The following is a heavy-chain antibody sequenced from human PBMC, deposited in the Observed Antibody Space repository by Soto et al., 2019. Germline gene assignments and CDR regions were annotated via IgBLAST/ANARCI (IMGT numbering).Heavy chain of an antibody. J-gene: IGHJ4*02. D-gene: IGHD3-10*01. V-gene: IGHV3-30*03. CDR2: ISFDGSNK. CDR3: VGGQYYFDY. Sequence: QVQLVESGGGVVQPGTSLRLSCVASGFPFTTYGMHWVREGPGKGLEWVAVISFDGSNKYYADSVKGRFTISRDNSKNTLFLQMNSLRPEDTALYYCVGGQYYFDYRGLGTLVTVSS. CDR1: GFPFTTYG.